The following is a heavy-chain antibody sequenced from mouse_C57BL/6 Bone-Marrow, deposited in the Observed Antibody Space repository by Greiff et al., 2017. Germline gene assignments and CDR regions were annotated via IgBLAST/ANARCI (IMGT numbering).Heavy chain of an antibody. V-gene: IGHV5-15*01. CDR1: GFTFSDYG. CDR2: ISNLAYSI. J-gene: IGHJ4*01. CDR3: ARQRGYYAMDY. Sequence: EVMLVESGGGLVQPGGSLKLSCAASGFTFSDYGMAWVRQAPRTGPEWVAFISNLAYSIYYADTVTGRFTISRENAKNTLYLEMSSLRSEDTAMYYCARQRGYYAMDYWGQGTSVTVSS.